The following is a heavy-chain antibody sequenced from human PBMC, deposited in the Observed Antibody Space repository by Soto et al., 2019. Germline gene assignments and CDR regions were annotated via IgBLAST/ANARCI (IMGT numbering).Heavy chain of an antibody. V-gene: IGHV1-18*01. CDR3: ARYREYNWNYNWFDP. J-gene: IGHJ5*02. D-gene: IGHD1-7*01. CDR1: GYTFTSYG. CDR2: ISTYNGNT. Sequence: QVQLVQSGAEVKKPGASVKVSCKASGYTFTSYGISWVRQAPGQGLEWMGWISTYNGNTNFTQKLQGRVTMTTDTSTSTAYMELRSLRSDDTAVYYCARYREYNWNYNWFDPWGQGTLVTVSS.